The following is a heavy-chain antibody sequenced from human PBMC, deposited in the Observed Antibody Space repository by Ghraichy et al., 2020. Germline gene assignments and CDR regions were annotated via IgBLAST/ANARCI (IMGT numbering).Heavy chain of an antibody. J-gene: IGHJ4*02. V-gene: IGHV1-18*01. D-gene: IGHD6-19*01. CDR1: GYTFTSYG. CDR2: ISAYNGNT. Sequence: ASVQVSCKASGYTFTSYGISWVRQAPGQGLEWMGWISAYNGNTNYAQKLQGRVTMTTDTSTSTAYMELRSLRSDDTAVYYCARDAMYSSGWPFDYWGQGTLVTVSS. CDR3: ARDAMYSSGWPFDY.